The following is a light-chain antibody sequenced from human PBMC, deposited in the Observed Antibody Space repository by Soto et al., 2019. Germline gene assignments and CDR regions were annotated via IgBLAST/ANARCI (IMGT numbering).Light chain of an antibody. CDR2: GAS. Sequence: DIVLTQSPGTLSLPPGERAILSCSASQSVSSSHLAWYQQKPGQAPRLLIYGASSRATGIPDRFSGSGSGTDFTLTFSRLEPEDFAVYYCQQYGTSPPALTFGGGTKVEIK. CDR1: QSVSSSH. J-gene: IGKJ4*01. V-gene: IGKV3-20*01. CDR3: QQYGTSPPALT.